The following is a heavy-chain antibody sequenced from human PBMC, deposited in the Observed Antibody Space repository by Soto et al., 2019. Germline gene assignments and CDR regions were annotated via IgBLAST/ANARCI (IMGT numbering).Heavy chain of an antibody. CDR2: INTDGSDT. D-gene: IGHD2-21*02. CDR3: AKGLAYCGGDCYSHFDL. Sequence: GGSMRLSCAASGFIFSSDWMHWVRQAPGKGLERVSRINTDGSDTYYADSVKGRFTISRDNAKNTLYLQMDSLRAEDTAVYYCAKGLAYCGGDCYSHFDLWGRGTLVTVSS. CDR1: GFIFSSDW. V-gene: IGHV3-74*01. J-gene: IGHJ2*01.